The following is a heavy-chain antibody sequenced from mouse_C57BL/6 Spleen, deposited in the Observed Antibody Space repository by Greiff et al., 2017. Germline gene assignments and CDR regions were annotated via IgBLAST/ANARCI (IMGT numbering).Heavy chain of an antibody. CDR2: INPGSGGT. Sequence: QVQLKESGAELVRPGTSVKVSCKASGYAFTNYLIEWVKQRPGQGLEWIGVINPGSGGTNYNEKFKGKATLTADKSSSTAYMQLSSLTSEDSAVYFCARSLMVTRYFDVWGTGTTVTVSS. V-gene: IGHV1-54*01. CDR3: ARSLMVTRYFDV. J-gene: IGHJ1*03. D-gene: IGHD2-3*01. CDR1: GYAFTNYL.